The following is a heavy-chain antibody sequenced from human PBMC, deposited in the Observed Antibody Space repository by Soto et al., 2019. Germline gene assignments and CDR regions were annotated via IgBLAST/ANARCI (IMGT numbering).Heavy chain of an antibody. CDR3: ARVKDRQQLGGNYYSGIDV. CDR1: GGTFGNSA. J-gene: IGHJ6*02. Sequence: QVQLVQSGAEVKKPGSSVTVSCKASGGTFGNSAISWVRQAPGQGLVWMGGIIPIFPTPDYAQKFQGRVTISADESTTPDYMEMTSLRSEDTAVYFCARVKDRQQLGGNYYSGIDVWGQGTTVTVSS. D-gene: IGHD1-1*01. V-gene: IGHV1-69*12. CDR2: IIPIFPTP.